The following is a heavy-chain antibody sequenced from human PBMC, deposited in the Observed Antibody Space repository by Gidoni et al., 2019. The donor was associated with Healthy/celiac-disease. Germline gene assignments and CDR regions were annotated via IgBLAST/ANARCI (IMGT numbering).Heavy chain of an antibody. D-gene: IGHD4-17*01. V-gene: IGHV3-9*01. CDR1: GFTFADYA. CDR2: ISWNSGSI. CDR3: AKGGQMTTVTDFDY. J-gene: IGHJ4*02. Sequence: EVQLVESGGGLVQPGRSLRLSCAASGFTFADYAMHWVRQAPGKGLEWVSGISWNSGSIGYADSVKGRFTISRDNAKNSLYLQMNSLRAEDTALYYCAKGGQMTTVTDFDYWGQGTLVTVSS.